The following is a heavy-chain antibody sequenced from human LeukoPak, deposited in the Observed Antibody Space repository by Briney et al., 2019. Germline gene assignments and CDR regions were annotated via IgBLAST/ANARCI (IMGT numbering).Heavy chain of an antibody. V-gene: IGHV1-69*04. J-gene: IGHJ6*02. D-gene: IGHD3-10*01. CDR2: IIPILGIA. CDR1: GGTFSSYA. Sequence: GASVKVSCKASGGTFSSYAISWVRQATGQGLEWMGRIIPILGIANYAQKFQGRVTITADKSTSTAYMELSSLRSEDTAVYYCARTSVVRGVFYYYYGMDVWGQGTTVTVSS. CDR3: ARTSVVRGVFYYYYGMDV.